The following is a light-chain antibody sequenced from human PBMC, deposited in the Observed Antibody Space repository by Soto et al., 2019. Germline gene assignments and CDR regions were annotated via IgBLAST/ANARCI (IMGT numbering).Light chain of an antibody. Sequence: DIQMTQSPSSLSASVGDRVTITCRASQGINSYLAWYQQKPGEAPKLLIYATSNLQSGVPSRFSGSGSGTDFTLTISSLQPEDFATYYCQQSYSTPWTFGQGTKVDIK. CDR3: QQSYSTPWT. J-gene: IGKJ1*01. V-gene: IGKV1-39*01. CDR1: QGINSY. CDR2: ATS.